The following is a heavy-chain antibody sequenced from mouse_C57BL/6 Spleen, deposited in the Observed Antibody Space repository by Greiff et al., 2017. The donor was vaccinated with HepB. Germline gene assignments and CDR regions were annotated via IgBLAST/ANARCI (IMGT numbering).Heavy chain of an antibody. Sequence: EVKLMESGGGLVKPGGSLKLSCAASGFTFSSYTMSWVRQTPEKRLEWVATISGCGGNTYYPDSVKGRCTIARDNAKNTLYLQMSSLRSEDTALYYCARHPVGYWGQGTSVTVSS. CDR1: GFTFSSYT. V-gene: IGHV5-9*01. CDR2: ISGCGGNT. CDR3: ARHPVGY. J-gene: IGHJ4*01.